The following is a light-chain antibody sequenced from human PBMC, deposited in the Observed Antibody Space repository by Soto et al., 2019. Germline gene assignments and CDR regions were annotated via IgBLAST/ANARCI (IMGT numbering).Light chain of an antibody. Sequence: QSVLTQPPSASGTPGQRVTFSCSGSSSNIGSGTVNWYQQLPGTAPKLLIYSYNQRPSGVPDRFSGSKSGTSASLAISGLQSEDEADYICAAWDDSLNGYVFGLGTKLTVL. CDR3: AAWDDSLNGYV. CDR1: SSNIGSGT. J-gene: IGLJ1*01. CDR2: SYN. V-gene: IGLV1-44*01.